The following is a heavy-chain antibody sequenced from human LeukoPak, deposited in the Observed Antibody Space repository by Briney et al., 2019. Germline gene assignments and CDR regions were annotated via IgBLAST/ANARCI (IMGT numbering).Heavy chain of an antibody. Sequence: SETLSLTCAVYGGSFSGYYWSWIRQPPGKGLEWIGEINHSGSTNYNPSLKSRVTISVDTSKNQFSLKLSSMTAADTAVYYCARDPRWFGEYYFDYWGQGTLVTVSS. CDR1: GGSFSGYY. D-gene: IGHD3-10*01. CDR2: INHSGST. J-gene: IGHJ4*02. V-gene: IGHV4-34*01. CDR3: ARDPRWFGEYYFDY.